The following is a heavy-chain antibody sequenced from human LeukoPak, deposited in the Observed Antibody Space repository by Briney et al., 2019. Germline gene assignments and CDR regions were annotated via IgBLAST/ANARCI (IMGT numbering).Heavy chain of an antibody. J-gene: IGHJ4*02. CDR1: GFTFSSYS. CDR2: ISSSSSYI. CDR3: AREAGYSYGCDDY. Sequence: TGGSLRLSCAASGFTFSSYSMNWVRQAPGKGLEWVSSISSSSSYIYYADSVKGRFTISRDNAKNSLYLQMNSLRAEDTAVYYCAREAGYSYGCDDYWGQGTLVTVSS. D-gene: IGHD5-18*01. V-gene: IGHV3-21*01.